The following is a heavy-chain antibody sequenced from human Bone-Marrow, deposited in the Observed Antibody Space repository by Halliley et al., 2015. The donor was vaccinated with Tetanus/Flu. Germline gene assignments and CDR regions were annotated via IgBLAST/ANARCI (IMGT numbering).Heavy chain of an antibody. Sequence: KGLEWVSLIYSGDSTYYADSVRERFIISRDKSKNTLHLQMNSLRVEDTVVYYCATDRGYYFDFWGQGTLVTVSS. D-gene: IGHD3-10*01. V-gene: IGHV3-66*01. CDR2: IYSGDST. CDR3: ATDRGYYFDF. J-gene: IGHJ4*02.